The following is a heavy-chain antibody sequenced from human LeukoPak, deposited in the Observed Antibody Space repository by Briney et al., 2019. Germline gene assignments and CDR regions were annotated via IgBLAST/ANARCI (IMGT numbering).Heavy chain of an antibody. CDR2: INHTGSS. V-gene: IGHV4-34*01. J-gene: IGHJ5*02. Sequence: SETLSLTCAVYGGSFSGYYWSWIRQPPGKGLEWIGEINHTGSSNYNPSLKSRVTISVDTSKNQFSLKLSSVTAADTAVYYCARDGNWSYDAWFDPWGQGTLVTVSS. CDR1: GGSFSGYY. D-gene: IGHD1-7*01. CDR3: ARDGNWSYDAWFDP.